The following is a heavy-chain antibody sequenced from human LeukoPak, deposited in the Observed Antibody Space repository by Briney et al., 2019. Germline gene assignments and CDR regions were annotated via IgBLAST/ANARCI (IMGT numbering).Heavy chain of an antibody. CDR2: IYHNGRT. V-gene: IGHV4-38-2*01. D-gene: IGHD1-26*01. J-gene: IGHJ3*02. Sequence: PSETLSLSCGVSNYSMTNGYFWGWIRQPPGKGLEWIGSIYHNGRTFYNPSLKSRVTMSVDTSKNQFSLNLNSVTAADTAVYYCASPEGIVGAIGAFDIWGQGTMVTVSS. CDR1: NYSMTNGYF. CDR3: ASPEGIVGAIGAFDI.